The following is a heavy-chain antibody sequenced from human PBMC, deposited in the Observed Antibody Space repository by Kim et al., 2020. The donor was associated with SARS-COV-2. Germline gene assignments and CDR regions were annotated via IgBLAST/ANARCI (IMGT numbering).Heavy chain of an antibody. D-gene: IGHD1-26*01. J-gene: IGHJ5*02. CDR3: ARDVGARVEVGWFDP. Sequence: SVKVSCKASGGTFSSYAISWVRQAPGQGLEWMGGIIPIFGTANYAQKFQGRVTITADESTSTAYMELSSLRSEDTAVYYCARDVGARVEVGWFDPWGQGTLVTVSS. CDR2: IIPIFGTA. CDR1: GGTFSSYA. V-gene: IGHV1-69*13.